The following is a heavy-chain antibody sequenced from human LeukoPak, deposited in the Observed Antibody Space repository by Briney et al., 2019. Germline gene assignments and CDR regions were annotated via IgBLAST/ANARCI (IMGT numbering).Heavy chain of an antibody. CDR3: ARSYYDFWSGYYSFDP. V-gene: IGHV1-46*01. D-gene: IGHD3-3*01. CDR1: GYTFTSYY. J-gene: IGHJ5*02. Sequence: ASVKVSCKASGYTFTSYYMHWVRQAPGQGLEWMGIINPSGGSTSYAQKFQGRVTITADESTSTAYMELSSLGSEDTAVYYCARSYYDFWSGYYSFDPWGQGTLVTVSS. CDR2: INPSGGST.